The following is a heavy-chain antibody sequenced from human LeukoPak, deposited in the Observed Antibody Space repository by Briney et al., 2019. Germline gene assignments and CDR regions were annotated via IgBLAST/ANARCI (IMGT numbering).Heavy chain of an antibody. D-gene: IGHD4-17*01. Sequence: QPGGSLRLSCAASGFTFSSYAMSWVSQAPGKGLEWVSAISGSGSSTYYADSVKGRFTISRDNSKSTLYLQMNSLRAEDTAVYYCAKASGYGDKFDYWGQGTLVTVSS. CDR2: ISGSGSST. CDR1: GFTFSSYA. V-gene: IGHV3-23*01. CDR3: AKASGYGDKFDY. J-gene: IGHJ4*02.